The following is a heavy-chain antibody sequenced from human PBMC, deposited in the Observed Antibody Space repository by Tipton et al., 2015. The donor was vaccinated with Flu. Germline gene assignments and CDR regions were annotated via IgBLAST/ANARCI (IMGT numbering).Heavy chain of an antibody. Sequence: TLSLTCTVSGGSISGGNYYWSWIRQPAGEGLELIGRIYTTGSTEYSPSLKRRATISIDTSNNQFSLKLSSVTAADTAVYYCASTELLGAFDIWGQGTMVTVSS. CDR3: ASTELLGAFDI. CDR2: IYTTGST. J-gene: IGHJ3*02. CDR1: GGSISGGNYY. D-gene: IGHD1-26*01. V-gene: IGHV4-61*02.